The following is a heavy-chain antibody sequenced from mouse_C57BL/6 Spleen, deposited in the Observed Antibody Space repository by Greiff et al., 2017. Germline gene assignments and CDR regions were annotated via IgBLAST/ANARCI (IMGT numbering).Heavy chain of an antibody. V-gene: IGHV1-64*01. CDR2: IHPNSGST. Sequence: QVQLQQPGAELVKPGASVKLSCKASGYTFTSYWMHWVKQRPGQGLEWIGMIHPNSGSTNYNEKFKSKATLTVDKSSSTAYMQLSSLTSEDSAVYYCARGYGNRSYYAMDYWGQGTSVTVSS. D-gene: IGHD2-10*02. J-gene: IGHJ4*01. CDR1: GYTFTSYW. CDR3: ARGYGNRSYYAMDY.